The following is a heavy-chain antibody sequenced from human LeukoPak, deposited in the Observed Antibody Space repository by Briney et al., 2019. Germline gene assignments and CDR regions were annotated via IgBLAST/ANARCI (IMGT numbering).Heavy chain of an antibody. CDR2: ISYDGPTN. CDR1: GFTFSSYG. V-gene: IGHV3-30*03. D-gene: IGHD6-19*01. CDR3: ARVGSGRSYFDY. J-gene: IGHJ4*02. Sequence: PGGSLRLSWAAAGFTFSSYGMQWVRQAPGKGRGWVAVISYDGPTNYYAASVTGRFTISRDNSKNTLYLHMNSPRDEDTAVYYCARVGSGRSYFDYWGQGTLVTVSS.